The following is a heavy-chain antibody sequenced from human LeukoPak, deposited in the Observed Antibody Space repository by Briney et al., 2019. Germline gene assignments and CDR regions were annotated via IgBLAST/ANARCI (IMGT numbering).Heavy chain of an antibody. D-gene: IGHD3-3*01. Sequence: TWGALRLSCAGSGFTLYSFWVHWGRQAPGEGVVWVSRIKGDVSYANYADSVKGRFTISRDNAKNTLYLQMNSLRVEDTAVYYCARDNDFWSLDYWGQGALVTVSS. CDR2: IKGDVSYA. J-gene: IGHJ4*02. V-gene: IGHV3-74*01. CDR3: ARDNDFWSLDY. CDR1: GFTLYSFW.